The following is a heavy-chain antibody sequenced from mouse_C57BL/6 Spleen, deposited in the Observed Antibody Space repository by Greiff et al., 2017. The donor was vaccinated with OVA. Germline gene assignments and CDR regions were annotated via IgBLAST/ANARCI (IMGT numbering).Heavy chain of an antibody. CDR1: GYAFSSSW. J-gene: IGHJ2*01. V-gene: IGHV1-82*01. CDR3: ARRIIYDGYLDY. CDR2: IYPGDGDT. D-gene: IGHD2-3*01. Sequence: VKVVESGPELVKPGASVKISCKASGYAFSSSWMNWVKQRPGKGLEWIGRIYPGDGDTNYNGKFKGKATLTADKSSSTAYMQLSSLTSEDSAVYFCARRIIYDGYLDYWGQGTTLTVSS.